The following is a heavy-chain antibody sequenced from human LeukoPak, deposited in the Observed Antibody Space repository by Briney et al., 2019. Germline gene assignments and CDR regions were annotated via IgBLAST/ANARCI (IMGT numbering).Heavy chain of an antibody. CDR1: GGSFSDYY. V-gene: IGHV4-34*01. J-gene: IGHJ4*02. Sequence: PSETLSLTCAVYGGSFSDYYWSWIRQPPGKGLEWIGEINHSGSTNYNPSLKSRVTISVDTSKNQFSLKLSSVTAADTAVYYCARGRTIVDYWGQGTLVTVSS. CDR3: ARGRTIVDY. D-gene: IGHD1-26*01. CDR2: INHSGST.